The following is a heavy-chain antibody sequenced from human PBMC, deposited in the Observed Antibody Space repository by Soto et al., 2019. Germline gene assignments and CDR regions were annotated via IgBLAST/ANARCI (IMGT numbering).Heavy chain of an antibody. Sequence: QVQLVQSGAEVKKPGSSVMVSCKASGGTFSSYAISWVRQAPGQGLEWMGGIIPIFGTANYAQKFQGRVTITADESTSTAYIELSSLRSEDTAVYYCARGYDSSGYTCVFDYWGQGTLVTVSS. CDR1: GGTFSSYA. CDR3: ARGYDSSGYTCVFDY. V-gene: IGHV1-69*12. J-gene: IGHJ4*02. CDR2: IIPIFGTA. D-gene: IGHD3-22*01.